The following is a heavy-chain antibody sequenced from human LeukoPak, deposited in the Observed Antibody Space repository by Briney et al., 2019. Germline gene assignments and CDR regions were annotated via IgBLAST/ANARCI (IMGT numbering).Heavy chain of an antibody. CDR1: GFTFSNYN. D-gene: IGHD2-2*01. V-gene: IGHV3-21*01. J-gene: IGHJ3*02. Sequence: GGSLRLSCAASGFTFSNYNMNWVRQAPGMGLEWVSCTSSTSTYIYYADSVKGRFTISRDNAKNSLYLQMNSLRAEDTAVYYCARGCSSTSCRNALDIWGQGTMVTVSS. CDR3: ARGCSSTSCRNALDI. CDR2: TSSTSTYI.